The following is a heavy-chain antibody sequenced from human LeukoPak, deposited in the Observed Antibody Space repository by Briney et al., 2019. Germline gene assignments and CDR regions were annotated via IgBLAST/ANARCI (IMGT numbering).Heavy chain of an antibody. CDR3: AREGGSYRPLDY. V-gene: IGHV4-4*07. D-gene: IGHD3-16*02. CDR2: MYTSGST. CDR1: DGSMKSYH. Sequence: ASETLSLICSVSDGSMKSYHWSWIRQPAGKGLEWIGCMYTSGSTDYNPSLMSRVTMSVDTSKNQSSLKLRSMTAAGTAVYYWAREGGSYRPLDYSGQGTLVTVSS. J-gene: IGHJ4*02.